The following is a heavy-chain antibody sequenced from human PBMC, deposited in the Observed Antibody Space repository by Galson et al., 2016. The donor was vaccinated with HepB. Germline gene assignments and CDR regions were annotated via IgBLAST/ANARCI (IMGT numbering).Heavy chain of an antibody. CDR2: IYHTGTT. Sequence: SETLSLTCNVSGDSISAFYWTWLRQSPGKSLPWLGYIYHTGTTVYNPSPNSRVTISLGPSENQFSLSLLSVTAADTAVYFCAREWSSGLFFDSWGQGALVTVSS. V-gene: IGHV4-59*01. D-gene: IGHD3-22*01. J-gene: IGHJ4*02. CDR1: GDSISAFY. CDR3: AREWSSGLFFDS.